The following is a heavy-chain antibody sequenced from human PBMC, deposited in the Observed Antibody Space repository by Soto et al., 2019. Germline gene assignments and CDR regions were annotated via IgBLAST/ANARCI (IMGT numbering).Heavy chain of an antibody. CDR1: GFTFNTYG. Sequence: EVQLLESGGGLVQPGGSLTLSCAASGFTFNTYGMTWVRQAPGKGLEWVSTVSGSGGGTYYADSVKGRFTISRVNSKNTMYLQISNLRAEDTAVYFCARIRPYCGGDCYPDFDFWGLGTQVTVSS. D-gene: IGHD2-21*02. V-gene: IGHV3-23*01. CDR3: ARIRPYCGGDCYPDFDF. CDR2: VSGSGGGT. J-gene: IGHJ4*02.